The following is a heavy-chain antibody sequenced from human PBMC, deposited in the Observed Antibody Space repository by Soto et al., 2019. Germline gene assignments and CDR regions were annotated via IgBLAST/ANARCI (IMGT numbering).Heavy chain of an antibody. Sequence: EVQLVESGGGLVQPGGSLRLSCAASGFTFSSYSMNWVRQAPGKGLEWVSSISSSSSYIYYADSVKGRFTISRDNAKNSLYLQMNSLRAEDTAVYYCAREPSVGELSHSLNWFDPWGQGTLVTVSS. CDR1: GFTFSSYS. CDR3: AREPSVGELSHSLNWFDP. D-gene: IGHD3-16*02. V-gene: IGHV3-21*01. J-gene: IGHJ5*02. CDR2: ISSSSSYI.